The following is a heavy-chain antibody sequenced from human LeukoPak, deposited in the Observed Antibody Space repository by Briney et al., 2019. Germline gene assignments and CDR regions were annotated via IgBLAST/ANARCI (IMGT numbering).Heavy chain of an antibody. Sequence: PSETLSLTCTVSGGSISSGSYYWSWIRQPAGKGLEWIGRIYTSGSTNYNPSLKSRVTISVDTSKNQFSLKLSSVTAADTAAYYCARDATIFGVAHYYYYMDVWGKGTTVTVSS. CDR3: ARDATIFGVAHYYYYMDV. CDR1: GGSISSGSYY. J-gene: IGHJ6*03. CDR2: IYTSGST. V-gene: IGHV4-61*02. D-gene: IGHD3-3*01.